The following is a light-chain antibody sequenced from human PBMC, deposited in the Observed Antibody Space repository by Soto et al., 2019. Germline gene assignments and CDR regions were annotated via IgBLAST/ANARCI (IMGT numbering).Light chain of an antibody. CDR2: GAS. CDR3: QQYGSSRT. J-gene: IGKJ1*01. Sequence: EIFLTQSPCTLSLSPVEGATLSCRASQSVSSSYLAWYQQKPGQAPRLLIYGASSRATGIPDRFSGSGSGTDFTLTISRLEPEDFAVYYCQQYGSSRTFGQGTKVDIK. CDR1: QSVSSSY. V-gene: IGKV3-20*01.